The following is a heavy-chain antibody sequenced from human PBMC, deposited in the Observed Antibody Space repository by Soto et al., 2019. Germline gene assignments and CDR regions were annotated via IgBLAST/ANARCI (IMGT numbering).Heavy chain of an antibody. Sequence: SVKVSCKASGGTFSSYAISWVRQAPGQGLEWMGGIIPIFGTANYAQKFQGGVTITADKSTSTAYMELSSLRSEDTAVYYCARGPKRTYYFDYWGQGTLVTVSS. CDR2: IIPIFGTA. CDR3: ARGPKRTYYFDY. CDR1: GGTFSSYA. J-gene: IGHJ4*02. V-gene: IGHV1-69*06.